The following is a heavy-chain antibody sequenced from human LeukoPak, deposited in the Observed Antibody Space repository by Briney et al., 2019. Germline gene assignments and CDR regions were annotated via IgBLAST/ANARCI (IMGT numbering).Heavy chain of an antibody. V-gene: IGHV4-59*08. CDR1: GGPLTSYY. J-gene: IGHJ4*02. D-gene: IGHD5-18*01. CDR3: ARQGSGYSSSFDY. CDR2: IYYSGST. Sequence: SETLSLTCAVSGGPLTSYYWSWIRQPPGKGLEWIGYIYYSGSTNYNPSLKSRVTISVDTSKNQFSLKLSSVTAADTAVYYCARQGSGYSSSFDYWGQGTLVTVSS.